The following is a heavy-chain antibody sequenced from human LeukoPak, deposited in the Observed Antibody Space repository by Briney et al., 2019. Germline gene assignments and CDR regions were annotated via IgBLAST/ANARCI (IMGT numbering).Heavy chain of an antibody. CDR2: ISWKSDSV. CDR1: GFTFDDYA. V-gene: IGHV3-9*01. Sequence: PGRSLRLSCVASGFTFDDYAMHWVRQAPGKGLEWVSGISWKSDSVDYADSVKGRFTISRDNAKNSLYLQMNSLRADDTALYYCAKDWSYGGNSWKYFGSWGRGVLVTVFS. CDR3: AKDWSYGGNSWKYFGS. J-gene: IGHJ4*02. D-gene: IGHD4-23*01.